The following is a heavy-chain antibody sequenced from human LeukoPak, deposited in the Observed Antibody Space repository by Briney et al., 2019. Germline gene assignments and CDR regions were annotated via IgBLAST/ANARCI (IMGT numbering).Heavy chain of an antibody. J-gene: IGHJ4*02. CDR3: ARWALTNRVIDY. Sequence: SETLSLTCAGYGGAFSGYYWIGIRQPPGKGLEWIGEINHSGSTNYNPSLKSRVTISVEPSTNQFSPKLSSVTAADTAVYYCARWALTNRVIDYWGQGTLVTVSS. D-gene: IGHD1-14*01. CDR2: INHSGST. V-gene: IGHV4-34*01. CDR1: GGAFSGYY.